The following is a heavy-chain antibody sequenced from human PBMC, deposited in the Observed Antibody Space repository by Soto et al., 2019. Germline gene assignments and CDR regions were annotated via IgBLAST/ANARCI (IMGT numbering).Heavy chain of an antibody. CDR1: GYTFTGYY. Sequence: QVQLVQSGAEVKKPGASVKVSCKASGYTFTGYYMHWVRRAPGQGLEWMGWINPNSGGTNYAQKFQGRFTTTRATSLRTAYMELSRMRSDDTAVCYCARGIAARFDYWGQGTLVTVSS. CDR2: INPNSGGT. J-gene: IGHJ4*02. D-gene: IGHD6-6*01. V-gene: IGHV1-2*02. CDR3: ARGIAARFDY.